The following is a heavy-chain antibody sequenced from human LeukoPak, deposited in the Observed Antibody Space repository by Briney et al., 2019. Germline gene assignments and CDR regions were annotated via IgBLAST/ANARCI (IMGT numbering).Heavy chain of an antibody. J-gene: IGHJ4*02. V-gene: IGHV3-33*01. CDR3: ARTGGRDGYGFDY. D-gene: IGHD5-24*01. Sequence: GGSLRLSCAASAFTFSSHGMHWARQTPGKGLEWVAAVRYDGSNKYYADSVKGRLTISRDNSTNTLYLQMNSLRAEDTAVYYCARTGGRDGYGFDYWGQGTLVTVSP. CDR1: AFTFSSHG. CDR2: VRYDGSNK.